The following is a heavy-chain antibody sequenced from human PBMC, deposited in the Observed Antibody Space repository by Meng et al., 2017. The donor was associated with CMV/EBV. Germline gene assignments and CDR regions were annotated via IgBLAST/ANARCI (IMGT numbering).Heavy chain of an antibody. CDR2: IRSKANSYAT. V-gene: IGHV3-73*01. CDR1: GFTFSGSA. Sequence: GESLKISCAASGFTFSGSAMHWVRQASGKGLEWVGRIRSKANSYATAYAASVKGRFTISRDDSKNTAYLQMNSLKTEDTAVYYCTTDTGYCSSTSCYTGPHDAFDIWGQGTMVTVSS. J-gene: IGHJ3*02. CDR3: TTDTGYCSSTSCYTGPHDAFDI. D-gene: IGHD2-2*02.